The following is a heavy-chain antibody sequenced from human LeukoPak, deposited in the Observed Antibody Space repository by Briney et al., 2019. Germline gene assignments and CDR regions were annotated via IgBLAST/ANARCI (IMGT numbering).Heavy chain of an antibody. D-gene: IGHD3-22*01. V-gene: IGHV3-74*01. J-gene: IGHJ4*02. CDR3: ARAGPDYYDSSGYYWDS. Sequence: TGGSLRLSCAASGFTFSSYWVHWIRQAPGKGLVWVSRLNTDGSTKTYADSVKGRFTISRDNAKNTLYLQMNSLRAEDTAVYYYARAGPDYYDSSGYYWDSWGQGTLVTVPS. CDR2: LNTDGSTK. CDR1: GFTFSSYW.